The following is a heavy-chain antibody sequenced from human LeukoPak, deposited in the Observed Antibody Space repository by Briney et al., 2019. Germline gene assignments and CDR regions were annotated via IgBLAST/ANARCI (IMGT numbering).Heavy chain of an antibody. V-gene: IGHV3-21*01. D-gene: IGHD3-3*01. J-gene: IGHJ3*02. Sequence: PGGSLRLSCAASGFTFSSYSMNWVRQAPGKGLEWVSPISSSSSYIYYADSVKGRFTISRDNAKNSLYLQMNSLRAEDTAVYYCAKYYDFWSGYYDAFDIWGQGTMVTVSS. CDR2: ISSSSSYI. CDR3: AKYYDFWSGYYDAFDI. CDR1: GFTFSSYS.